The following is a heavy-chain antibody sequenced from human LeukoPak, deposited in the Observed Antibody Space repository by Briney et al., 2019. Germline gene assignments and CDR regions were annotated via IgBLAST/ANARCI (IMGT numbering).Heavy chain of an antibody. Sequence: AETLSLSCTVSGGSISSSSYYWGWIRQPPGKGLEWIGNIYYSGSTYYNPSLKSRVTISVDTSKNQFSLKLSSVTAADTAVYYCARPDYYYYYMDVWGKGTPVTLSS. CDR2: IYYSGST. J-gene: IGHJ6*03. V-gene: IGHV4-39*01. CDR1: GGSISSSSYY. CDR3: ARPDYYYYYMDV.